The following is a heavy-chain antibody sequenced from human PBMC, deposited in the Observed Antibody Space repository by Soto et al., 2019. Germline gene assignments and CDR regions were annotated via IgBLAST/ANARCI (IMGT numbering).Heavy chain of an antibody. V-gene: IGHV4-30-2*01. J-gene: IGHJ6*02. D-gene: IGHD4-17*01. CDR2: IYHSGTT. Sequence: QLQLQESGSGLVKPSQTLSLTCAVSGGSISSGGYSWSWIRQPPGKGLEWIGYIYHSGTTYYNPSLERRIPISVDRSKNQCAPELSSVTAADTAVYYCAGAHYGHYGYGMDVWGQGTTVTVSS. CDR3: AGAHYGHYGYGMDV. CDR1: GGSISSGGYS.